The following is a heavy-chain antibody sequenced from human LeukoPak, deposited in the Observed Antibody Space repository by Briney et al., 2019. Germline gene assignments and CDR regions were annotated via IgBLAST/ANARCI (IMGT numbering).Heavy chain of an antibody. CDR2: ISGSGGST. Sequence: GGSLRLSCAASGFTFSSYAMSWVRQAPGKGLEWVSAISGSGGSTYYADSVTGRFTISRDNSKNTLYLQMNSLRAEDTAVYYCAKSKGIDTMIVVVTDYWGQGTLVTVSS. CDR1: GFTFSSYA. V-gene: IGHV3-23*01. D-gene: IGHD3-22*01. J-gene: IGHJ4*02. CDR3: AKSKGIDTMIVVVTDY.